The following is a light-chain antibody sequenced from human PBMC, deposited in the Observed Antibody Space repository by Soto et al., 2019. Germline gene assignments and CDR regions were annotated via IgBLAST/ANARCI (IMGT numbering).Light chain of an antibody. Sequence: QSVLTQPASVSGSPGQSITVSCTGTGRDVGTYNLISWYQQYPGKAPKVMIYEGSKRPSGVSNRFSGSKSGNTASLTISGLQAEDEADYYCCSYAGSDTYVFGNGTKVTVL. CDR3: CSYAGSDTYV. CDR1: GRDVGTYNL. CDR2: EGS. J-gene: IGLJ1*01. V-gene: IGLV2-23*01.